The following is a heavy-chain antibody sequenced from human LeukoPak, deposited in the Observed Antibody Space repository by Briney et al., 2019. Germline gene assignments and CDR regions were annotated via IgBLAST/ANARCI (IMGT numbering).Heavy chain of an antibody. J-gene: IGHJ4*02. CDR2: IYYSGST. CDR1: GRSISRYY. CDR3: ASILGGGYFDY. V-gene: IGHV4-59*01. Sequence: PAETLSLTCTVSGRSISRYYERGIRQPPGKGLEWIGYIYYSGSTNYNPSLKSRVTISVDTSKNQFSLKLSSVTAEDTVVYYCASILGGGYFDYWGQGTLVTVSS. D-gene: IGHD3-16*01.